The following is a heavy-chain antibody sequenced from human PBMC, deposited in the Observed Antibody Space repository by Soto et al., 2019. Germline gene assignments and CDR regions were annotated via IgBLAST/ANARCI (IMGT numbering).Heavy chain of an antibody. CDR1: GFTFSTYA. Sequence: GGSLRLSCAASGFTFSTYAMAWVRQAPGKGLEWVSGVSASGLNTDYADPVKGRFTISRDNSKNTLYLQMNSLRAEDTAVHYCAKESGGIGGSFDYWGQGTLVTVSS. CDR3: AKESGGIGGSFDY. CDR2: VSASGLNT. D-gene: IGHD2-15*01. V-gene: IGHV3-23*01. J-gene: IGHJ4*02.